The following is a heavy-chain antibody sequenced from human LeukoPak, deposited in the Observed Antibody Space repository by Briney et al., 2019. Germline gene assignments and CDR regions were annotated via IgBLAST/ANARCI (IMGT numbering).Heavy chain of an antibody. D-gene: IGHD2-2*01. CDR3: ARGSDIVVVPAARY. J-gene: IGHJ4*02. V-gene: IGHV3-43*01. CDR2: ISWDGGIT. CDR1: GFTFDDYT. Sequence: PGGSLRLSCAASGFTFDDYTMHWVRQAPGKGLEWVSLISWDGGITEYADSVKGRFTISRDNSKNTLYLQMNSLRAEDTAVYYCARGSDIVVVPAARYWGQGTLVTVSS.